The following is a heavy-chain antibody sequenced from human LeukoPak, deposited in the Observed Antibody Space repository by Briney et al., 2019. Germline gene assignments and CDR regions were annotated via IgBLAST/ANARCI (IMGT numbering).Heavy chain of an antibody. CDR1: GVSVTSYY. CDR2: ISYSGST. J-gene: IGHJ4*02. V-gene: IGHV4-59*08. D-gene: IGHD4-23*01. CDR3: ARHPDYDGNFDS. Sequence: PSETLSLTCTVSGVSVTSYYWSWIRHPPGKGLEWIGYISYSGSTNYNPSLKSRVTISVDTSKNQFSLKLSSVTAADTAVYYCARHPDYDGNFDSWGQGTLVTVSS.